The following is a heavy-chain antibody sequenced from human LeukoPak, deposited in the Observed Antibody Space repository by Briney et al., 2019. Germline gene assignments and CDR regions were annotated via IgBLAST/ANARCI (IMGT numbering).Heavy chain of an antibody. Sequence: GGSLRLSCAAFGFTFSSYAMSWVRQAPGKGLEWVSAISGRGGSTYYAASVQGRFTTSRDNSKNTLYLQMNSLRAEDTAVYYCAKDLPGPATVTTLTPPHDYWGQGTLVTVSS. CDR1: GFTFSSYA. CDR3: AKDLPGPATVTTLTPPHDY. V-gene: IGHV3-23*01. D-gene: IGHD4-17*01. J-gene: IGHJ4*02. CDR2: ISGRGGST.